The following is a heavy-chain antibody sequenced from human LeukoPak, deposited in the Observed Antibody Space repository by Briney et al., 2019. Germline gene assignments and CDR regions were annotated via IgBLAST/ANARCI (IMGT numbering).Heavy chain of an antibody. V-gene: IGHV3-30*02. Sequence: PGGSLRLSCAASGFTFSSYGMYWVRQAPGKGLEWVAFIRYDGSNEYYADSVKGRFTISRDNSKNTLYLQMNSLRAEDTAIYYCAKDGPAADKLYYYYYYMDVWGKGTTVTVSS. CDR3: AKDGPAADKLYYYYYYMDV. CDR1: GFTFSSYG. D-gene: IGHD6-13*01. CDR2: IRYDGSNE. J-gene: IGHJ6*03.